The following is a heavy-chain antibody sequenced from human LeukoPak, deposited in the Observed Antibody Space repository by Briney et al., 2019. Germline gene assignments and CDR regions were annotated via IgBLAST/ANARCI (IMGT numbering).Heavy chain of an antibody. J-gene: IGHJ5*02. D-gene: IGHD6-13*01. Sequence: ASVKVSCKASGYTFTGYYMHWVRQAPGQGLEWMGWINPNSGGTNYAQKFQGWVTMTRDTSISAAYMELSRLRSDDTAVYYCARDLGIAAAGTSWFDPWGQGTLVTVSS. CDR2: INPNSGGT. CDR1: GYTFTGYY. V-gene: IGHV1-2*04. CDR3: ARDLGIAAAGTSWFDP.